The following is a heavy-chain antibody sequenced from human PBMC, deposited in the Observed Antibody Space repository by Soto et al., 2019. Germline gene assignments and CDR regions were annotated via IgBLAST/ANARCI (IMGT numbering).Heavy chain of an antibody. CDR1: GFTFSSYG. Sequence: QVQLVESGGGVVQPGRSLRLSCAASGFTFSSYGMHWVRQAPGKGLEWVAVISYDGSNKYYADSVKGRFTISRDNSKNTLYLQMNSLRAEDTAVYYCAKEIYCSSTSCYAGGRYYYYYYYMDVWGKGTTVTVSS. J-gene: IGHJ6*03. CDR2: ISYDGSNK. D-gene: IGHD2-2*01. CDR3: AKEIYCSSTSCYAGGRYYYYYYYMDV. V-gene: IGHV3-30*18.